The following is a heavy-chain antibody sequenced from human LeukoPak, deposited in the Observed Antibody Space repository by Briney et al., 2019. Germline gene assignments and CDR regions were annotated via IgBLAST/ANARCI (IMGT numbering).Heavy chain of an antibody. D-gene: IGHD1-26*01. Sequence: SQTLSLTCAISGDSVSSITAAWNWIRQSPSRGLEWLGRTYYRSKWSNDYAVSVKSRITINPDTSKNQFSLQLNSVTPEDTAVYYCARDPSSGSYYRDDAFDIWGQGTMVTVSS. V-gene: IGHV6-1*01. CDR3: ARDPSSGSYYRDDAFDI. CDR1: GDSVSSITAA. CDR2: TYYRSKWSN. J-gene: IGHJ3*02.